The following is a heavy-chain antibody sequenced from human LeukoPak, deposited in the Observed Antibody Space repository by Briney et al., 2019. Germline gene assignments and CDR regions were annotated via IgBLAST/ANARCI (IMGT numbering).Heavy chain of an antibody. Sequence: ASMKVSCKASGYTFTSYDINWVRQGTGQGLEWMGWMNPNSGNTGYAQKFQGRVTMTRNTSISTAYMELSSLRSEDRAVYYCARVAYSSGWALDYWGERTLVTVSS. CDR3: ARVAYSSGWALDY. V-gene: IGHV1-8*01. CDR1: GYTFTSYD. D-gene: IGHD6-19*01. CDR2: MNPNSGNT. J-gene: IGHJ4*02.